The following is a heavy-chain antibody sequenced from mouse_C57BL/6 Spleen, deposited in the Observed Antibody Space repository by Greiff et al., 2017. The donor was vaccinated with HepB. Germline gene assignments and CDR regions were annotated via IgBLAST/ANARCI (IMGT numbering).Heavy chain of an antibody. CDR3: ARHCLDQGAYYAMDY. CDR1: GFTFSSYG. CDR2: ISSGGSYT. Sequence: EVNVVESGGDLVKPGGSLKLSCAASGFTFSSYGMSWVRQTPDKRLEWVATISSGGSYTYYPDSVKGRFTISRDNAKNTLYLQMSSLKSEDTAMYYCARHCLDQGAYYAMDYWGQGTSVTVSS. V-gene: IGHV5-6*01. D-gene: IGHD6-2*01. J-gene: IGHJ4*01.